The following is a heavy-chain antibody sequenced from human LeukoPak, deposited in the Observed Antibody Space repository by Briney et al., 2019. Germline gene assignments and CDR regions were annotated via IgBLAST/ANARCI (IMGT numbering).Heavy chain of an antibody. J-gene: IGHJ6*03. CDR1: GGSFSGYY. Sequence: SETLSLTCAVYGGSFSGYYWSWIRQPPGKGLEWIGEINHSGSTNYNPSLKSRVTISVDTSKNQFSLKLSSVTAADTAVYYCARAVRGAKNQFICRYYYYMDVWGKGTTVTVSS. CDR3: ARAVRGAKNQFICRYYYYMDV. CDR2: INHSGST. D-gene: IGHD3-10*01. V-gene: IGHV4-34*01.